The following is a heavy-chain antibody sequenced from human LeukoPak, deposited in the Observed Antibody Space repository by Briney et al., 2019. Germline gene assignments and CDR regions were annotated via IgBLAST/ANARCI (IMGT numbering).Heavy chain of an antibody. CDR3: ATWRTAKTGFDY. V-gene: IGHV4-39*01. CDR1: GGSISNNNYY. J-gene: IGHJ4*02. CDR2: IYYSGSP. Sequence: SETLSLTCTVSGGSISNNNYYWAWIRQPPGKGLECIGSIYYSGSPSYNPSLKSRVTISVDTSKNQFSLRPSSVTAADTAVYYCATWRTAKTGFDYWGQGTLVTVSS. D-gene: IGHD1-1*01.